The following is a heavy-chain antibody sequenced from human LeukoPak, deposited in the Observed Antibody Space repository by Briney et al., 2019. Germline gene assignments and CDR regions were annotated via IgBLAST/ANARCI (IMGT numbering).Heavy chain of an antibody. J-gene: IGHJ4*02. Sequence: GGSLRLSCAASGFTFSNYGMNWVRQAPGKGLEWVSSISNGGNYIYYADSLKGRFTTSRDNAKNSLYLQMNSLRAEDMALYYCAKADCSSTSCYAGYWGQGTLVTVSS. CDR2: ISNGGNYI. V-gene: IGHV3-21*04. CDR1: GFTFSNYG. CDR3: AKADCSSTSCYAGY. D-gene: IGHD2-2*01.